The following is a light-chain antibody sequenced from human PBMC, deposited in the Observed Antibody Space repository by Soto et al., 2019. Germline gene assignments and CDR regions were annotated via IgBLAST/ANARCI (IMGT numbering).Light chain of an antibody. J-gene: IGKJ4*01. Sequence: EIVLTQSPATLSLSPGERATLSCRASQSVSSYLAWYQQKPGQAPRLLIYDASNMATGIPARFSGSGSRTDFTLTISSLEPEDFTIYYCQQRSNWPPVTFGGGTKVEIK. CDR1: QSVSSY. V-gene: IGKV3-11*01. CDR2: DAS. CDR3: QQRSNWPPVT.